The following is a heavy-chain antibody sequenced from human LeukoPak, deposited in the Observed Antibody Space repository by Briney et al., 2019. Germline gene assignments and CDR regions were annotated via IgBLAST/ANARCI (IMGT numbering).Heavy chain of an antibody. CDR1: GFTLSTYW. CDR3: ASWGAGVNS. D-gene: IGHD3-16*01. J-gene: IGHJ4*02. V-gene: IGHV3-7*03. Sequence: PGGSLRLSCEASGFTLSTYWMNWVRQAPGKGLDWVANINPDGSGTSYVDSVKGRFTISRDNAENSLSLQMSSLGAEDTAVYYCASWGAGVNSWGPGTLVTVSS. CDR2: INPDGSGT.